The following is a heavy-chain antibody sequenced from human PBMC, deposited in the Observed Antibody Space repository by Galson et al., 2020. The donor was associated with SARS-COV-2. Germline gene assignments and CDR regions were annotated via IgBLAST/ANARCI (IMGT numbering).Heavy chain of an antibody. CDR2: VNPISGGT. J-gene: IGHJ4*02. Sequence: ASVKVSCKASGYRFTDFYIHWVRQAPGQGLEWMGWVNPISGGTNYAQKFQGRVTMTRDTSITTAYMDLSRLTSDDTAVYYCGRVPLFYYGSGSYSDYWGQGTLVTASS. CDR1: GYRFTDFY. V-gene: IGHV1-2*02. D-gene: IGHD3-10*01. CDR3: GRVPLFYYGSGSYSDY.